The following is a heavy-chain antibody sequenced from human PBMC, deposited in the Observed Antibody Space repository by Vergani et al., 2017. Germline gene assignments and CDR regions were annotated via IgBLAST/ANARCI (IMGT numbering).Heavy chain of an antibody. CDR2: FFYTGIT. J-gene: IGHJ5*02. CDR1: GGSVSSYY. D-gene: IGHD3-10*01. Sequence: QVQLQESGPGLVKSSETLSLTCTVSGGSVSSYYWSWIRQSPGKGLEWIASFFYTGITDYNPSLQSRVTISVDTSKNQFSLKLSSVTAADTAVYYCAKGGELPDPWGQGTLVTVSS. V-gene: IGHV4-59*02. CDR3: AKGGELPDP.